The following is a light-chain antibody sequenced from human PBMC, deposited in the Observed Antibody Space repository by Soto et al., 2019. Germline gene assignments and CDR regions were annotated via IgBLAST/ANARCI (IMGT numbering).Light chain of an antibody. V-gene: IGLV6-57*02. CDR3: QSYDSSSLWV. CDR2: EDN. Sequence: NFMLTQPHSVSESPGKTVTISCAASSGSIAGYYVQWYQQRPGSAPTTVIYEDNRRPSGVPDRFSGSIDRSSNSASLTISGLKTEDEADYYCQSYDSSSLWVFGGGTKVTVL. CDR1: SGSIAGYY. J-gene: IGLJ3*02.